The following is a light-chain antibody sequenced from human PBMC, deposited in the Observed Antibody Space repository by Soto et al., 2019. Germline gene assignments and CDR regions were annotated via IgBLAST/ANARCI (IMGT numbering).Light chain of an antibody. CDR1: SSDVGGYNY. CDR3: CSYAGSYTFVI. V-gene: IGLV2-11*01. Sequence: QSALTQPRSVSGSPGQSVTISSTGTSSDVGGYNYVSWYQQHPAKAPKLMIYDVSKRPSGVPDRFSGSRSGNTASLTISGLQAEDEADYYCCSYAGSYTFVIFGGGTKLTVL. CDR2: DVS. J-gene: IGLJ2*01.